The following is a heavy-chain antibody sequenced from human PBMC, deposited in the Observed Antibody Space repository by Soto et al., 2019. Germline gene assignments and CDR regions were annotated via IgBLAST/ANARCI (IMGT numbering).Heavy chain of an antibody. CDR1: GGSISSSSYY. J-gene: IGHJ4*02. Sequence: QLQLQESGPGLVKPSETLSLTCTVSGGSISSSSYYWGWIRQPPGKGLEWIGSIYYSGSTYYNPSRKIRVTISVDTSKNQFALKLSSVTAADTAVYYCARHTPAIAISDHWGQGTLVTVSS. CDR2: IYYSGST. CDR3: ARHTPAIAISDH. V-gene: IGHV4-39*01. D-gene: IGHD2-15*01.